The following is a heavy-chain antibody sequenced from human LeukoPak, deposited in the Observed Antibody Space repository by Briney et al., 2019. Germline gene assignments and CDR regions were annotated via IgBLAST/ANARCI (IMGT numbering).Heavy chain of an antibody. V-gene: IGHV3-53*01. Sequence: PGGSLRLSCAASGFTVSSNYMSWVRQAPGKGLEWVSIIYSGGITYYADSVKGRFTISRDNSKNTLFLQMNSLRAEDTAVYYCAREGNSGYDSWFDYWGQGTLVTVSS. CDR3: AREGNSGYDSWFDY. CDR1: GFTVSSNY. CDR2: IYSGGIT. D-gene: IGHD5-12*01. J-gene: IGHJ4*02.